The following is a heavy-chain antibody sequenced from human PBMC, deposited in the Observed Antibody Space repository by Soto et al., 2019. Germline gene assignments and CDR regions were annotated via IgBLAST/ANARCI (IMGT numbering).Heavy chain of an antibody. D-gene: IGHD4-17*01. CDR3: ARVVSATVLDY. CDR2: IYYSGST. V-gene: IGHV4-61*05. Sequence: PSETLSLTCTVSGGSISSSSYYWGWIRQPPGKGLEWIGYIYYSGSTNYNPSLKSRVTISVDTSKNQFSLKLSSVTAADTAVYYCARVVSATVLDYWGQGTLVTVSS. J-gene: IGHJ4*02. CDR1: GGSISSSSYY.